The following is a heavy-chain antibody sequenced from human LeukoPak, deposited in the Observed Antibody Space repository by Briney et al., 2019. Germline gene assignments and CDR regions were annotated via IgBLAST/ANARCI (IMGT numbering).Heavy chain of an antibody. CDR1: AFSVTSNY. V-gene: IGHV3-66*01. CDR3: TRDSGGDTNGYPSR. Sequence: GGSLRLSCATSAFSVTSNYMSWVRQAPGKGLEWVSVFYKDGSTYHADSVKGRFTISRDNAKNTVNLHMNTLRVEDTGLYYCTRDSGGDTNGYPSRRGQGTLVTVSS. CDR2: FYKDGST. D-gene: IGHD2-8*01. J-gene: IGHJ4*02.